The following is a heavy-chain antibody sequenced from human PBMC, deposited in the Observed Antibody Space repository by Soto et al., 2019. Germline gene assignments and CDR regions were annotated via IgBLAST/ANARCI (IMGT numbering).Heavy chain of an antibody. D-gene: IGHD6-19*01. J-gene: IGHJ4*02. CDR2: FNPSGGSS. Sequence: GASVKVSCKASGYTFTDYYIHWLRQAPGQGLEWIGIFNPSGGSSSYAQNFYGRVTMTSDTSTGTVYMEMSGLRSEDTAVYYCARGVYSSGWFLDYWGQGTQVTVSS. CDR3: ARGVYSSGWFLDY. CDR1: GYTFTDYY. V-gene: IGHV1-46*03.